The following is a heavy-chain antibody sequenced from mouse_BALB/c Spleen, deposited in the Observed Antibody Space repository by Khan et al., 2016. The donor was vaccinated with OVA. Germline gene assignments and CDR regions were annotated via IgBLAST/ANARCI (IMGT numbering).Heavy chain of an antibody. D-gene: IGHD2-1*01. J-gene: IGHJ3*01. CDR2: ISTYYGDA. CDR3: GRGSGHYRFAY. CDR1: GYTFTDFA. Sequence: QVQLKESGAELVRPGVSVKISCKGSGYTFTDFAMHWVKQSHAKSLAWIGVISTYYGDANYNQNFKGKATMTVDKSSSTAYMELARLTSEDSAIYYCGRGSGHYRFAYGGQGTLVTVSA. V-gene: IGHV1S137*01.